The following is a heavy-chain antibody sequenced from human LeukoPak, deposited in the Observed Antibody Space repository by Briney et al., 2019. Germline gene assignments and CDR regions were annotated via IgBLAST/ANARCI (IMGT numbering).Heavy chain of an antibody. CDR2: INPSGGRT. V-gene: IGHV1-46*01. CDR1: GFTFTSYY. CDR3: ARDVGTTVVRGTFDY. D-gene: IGHD3-10*01. J-gene: IGHJ4*01. Sequence: ASVKVSCKASGFTFTSYYMHWVRQAPGQGLEWIGIINPSGGRTRYAQRLQGRVTMTRDTSTSTVYMELSSLRSEDTAVYYCARDVGTTVVRGTFDYWGQGTLVTVSS.